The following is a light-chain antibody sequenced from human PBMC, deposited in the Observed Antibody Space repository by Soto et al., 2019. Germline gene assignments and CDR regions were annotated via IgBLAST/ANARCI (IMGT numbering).Light chain of an antibody. CDR1: QSVGTW. J-gene: IGKJ1*01. V-gene: IGKV1-5*01. CDR3: QQYNTDSSWA. CDR2: DAS. Sequence: DIQMTQSPSTLSASVGDRVTITCRASQSVGTWLAWYQQKPGKAPELLISDASSLESGVPSRFNGSGSGTEFTLTISSRLPDDFATYYCQQYNTDSSWAFGQGTKVQIK.